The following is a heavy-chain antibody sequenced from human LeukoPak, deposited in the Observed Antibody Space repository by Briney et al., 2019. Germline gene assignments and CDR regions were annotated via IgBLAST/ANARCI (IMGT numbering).Heavy chain of an antibody. D-gene: IGHD1-14*01. J-gene: IGHJ6*03. CDR3: AKDGHTGYYYYYMDV. Sequence: GRSLRLSCAASGFTFDDYAMHWVRQAPGKGLEWVSGISWNSGSIGYADSAKGRFTISRDNAKNSLYLQMNSLRAEDTALYYCAKDGHTGYYYYYMDVWGKGTTVTVSS. CDR2: ISWNSGSI. V-gene: IGHV3-9*01. CDR1: GFTFDDYA.